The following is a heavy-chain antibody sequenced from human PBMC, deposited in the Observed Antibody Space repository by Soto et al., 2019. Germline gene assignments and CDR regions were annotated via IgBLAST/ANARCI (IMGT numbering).Heavy chain of an antibody. CDR3: AKKANSGPGSQYFDN. Sequence: GGVVRGSCVASGGTLSIYSMSWVRQAPGKGLEWVSGFRTGGDDATTYYADSVKGRFTISRDSSKNTLFLQMNSLRAEDTAIYYCAKKANSGPGSQYFDNWGQGTLVTVSS. J-gene: IGHJ4*02. CDR2: FRTGGDDATT. CDR1: GGTLSIYS. D-gene: IGHD3-10*01. V-gene: IGHV3-23*01.